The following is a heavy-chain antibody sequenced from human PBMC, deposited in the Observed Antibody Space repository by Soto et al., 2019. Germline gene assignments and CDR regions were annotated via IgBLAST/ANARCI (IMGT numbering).Heavy chain of an antibody. CDR2: ISGSGGST. Sequence: PGGSLRLSCAASGFTFSSYAMSWVRQAPGKGLEWVSAISGSGGSTYYADSVKGRFTISRDNSKNTLYLQMNSLRAEDTAVYCCAEDFAYSDSGSPPHNWFDPWGQGTLVTVS. CDR1: GFTFSSYA. CDR3: AEDFAYSDSGSPPHNWFDP. V-gene: IGHV3-23*01. D-gene: IGHD3-10*01. J-gene: IGHJ5*02.